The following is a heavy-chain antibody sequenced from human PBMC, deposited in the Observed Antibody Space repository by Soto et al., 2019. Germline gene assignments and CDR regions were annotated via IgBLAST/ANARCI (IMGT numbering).Heavy chain of an antibody. CDR3: AKDVVRTPSLYAMGV. D-gene: IGHD3-10*01. V-gene: IGHV3-30*18. CDR1: GFTFSTYG. Sequence: PGGSLRLSCAASGFTFSTYGMPWVRPAPGNGLEWVALISYDGSNRNSADSVKGRLTISRDNSKNTLYLQMNSLRVEDTAVYYCAKDVVRTPSLYAMGVGGQGTTITVSS. J-gene: IGHJ6*02. CDR2: ISYDGSNR.